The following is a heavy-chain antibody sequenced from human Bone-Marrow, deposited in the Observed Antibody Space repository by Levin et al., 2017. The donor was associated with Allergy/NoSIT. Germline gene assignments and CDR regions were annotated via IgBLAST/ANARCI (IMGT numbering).Heavy chain of an antibody. CDR3: ARGPYCSGGRCPGAFDY. J-gene: IGHJ4*02. Sequence: LSFSSSFFLFLSPSLDWVRQAPGKGLEWLARTRSKGHSYSTEYAAFVKGRFRLSRDASKTSLYLQMNSLKTEDTAVYYCARGPYCSGGRCPGAFDYWGQGTLVTVSS. CDR2: TRSKGHSYST. V-gene: IGHV3-72*01. D-gene: IGHD2-15*01. CDR1: FFLFLSPS.